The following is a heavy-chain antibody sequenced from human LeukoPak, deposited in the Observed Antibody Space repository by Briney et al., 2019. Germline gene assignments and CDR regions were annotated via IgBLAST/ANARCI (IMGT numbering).Heavy chain of an antibody. CDR3: ARHFVFGYAECPSSDCPAFYFDS. V-gene: IGHV4-39*01. J-gene: IGHJ4*02. Sequence: KSSESLSLTCSVSGGSVISSRFYWGWVRQAPGQGLEWIGGMSNSGRTYSNPSFKSRLTISVDTSNNKFSLRLNSVTAADTAVYYCARHFVFGYAECPSSDCPAFYFDSWDQGTLVTVSS. CDR1: GGSVISSRFY. D-gene: IGHD2-2*01. CDR2: MSNSGRT.